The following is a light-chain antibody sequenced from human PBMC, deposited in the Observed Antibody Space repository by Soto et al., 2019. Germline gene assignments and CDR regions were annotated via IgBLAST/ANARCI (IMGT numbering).Light chain of an antibody. V-gene: IGKV1-39*01. J-gene: IGKJ4*01. CDR1: QSISSH. CDR3: QQSHSAPLT. CDR2: AAS. Sequence: QMTQSPSSLFASVGDRVTITCRASQSISSHLNWYQQKVGQTPRLLLYAASTLQSEVPPRFSGSGSGTEFPLTISGLQREDFATYYCQQSHSAPLTFGGWTKIQI.